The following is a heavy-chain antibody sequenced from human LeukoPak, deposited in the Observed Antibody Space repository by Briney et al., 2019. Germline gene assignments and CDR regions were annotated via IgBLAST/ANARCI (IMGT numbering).Heavy chain of an antibody. D-gene: IGHD6-19*01. CDR2: ISGSGGST. V-gene: IGHV3-23*01. Sequence: GGSLRLSCAASGFTFSSYTMSWVRQAPGKGLEWVSAISGSGGSTYYADSVKGRFTISRDNSKNTLYLQMNSLRAEDTAVYYCAKGRAAVADTEGDYWGQGTLVTVSS. J-gene: IGHJ4*02. CDR1: GFTFSSYT. CDR3: AKGRAAVADTEGDY.